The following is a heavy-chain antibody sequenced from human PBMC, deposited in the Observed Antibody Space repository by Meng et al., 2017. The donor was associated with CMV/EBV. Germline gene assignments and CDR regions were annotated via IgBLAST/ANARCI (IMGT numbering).Heavy chain of an antibody. J-gene: IGHJ4*02. CDR1: GFTFDDYG. V-gene: IGHV3-20*04. CDR3: ARGVGGYEDFNYFDY. D-gene: IGHD5-12*01. CDR2: INWNGGST. Sequence: GGSLRLSCAASGFTFDDYGMSWVRQAPGKGLEWVSGINWNGGSTGYADSVKGRFTISRDNAKNPLYLQMNSLRAEDTALYYCARGVGGYEDFNYFDYWGQGTLVTVSS.